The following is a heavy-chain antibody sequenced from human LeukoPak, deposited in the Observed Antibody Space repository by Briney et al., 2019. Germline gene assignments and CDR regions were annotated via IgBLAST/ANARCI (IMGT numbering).Heavy chain of an antibody. J-gene: IGHJ4*02. D-gene: IGHD3-10*01. CDR3: ARRHPTGSGGYFDY. CDR2: IYPGDSDT. CDR1: GYRFTSYW. V-gene: IGHV5-51*01. Sequence: GESLKISCKGSGYRFTSYWIGWVRQIPGKGLEWMGIIYPGDSDTRYGPSFQGQVTISADKSITTAYLQWSSLKASDTAMYYCARRHPTGSGGYFDYWGQGTLVTVSS.